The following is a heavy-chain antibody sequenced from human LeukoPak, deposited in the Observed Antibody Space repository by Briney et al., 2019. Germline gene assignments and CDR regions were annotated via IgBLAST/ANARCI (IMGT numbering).Heavy chain of an antibody. D-gene: IGHD3-22*01. CDR3: ASWNTMIPY. CDR2: ISYDGSNK. V-gene: IGHV3-30*03. Sequence: GGSLRLSCAASGFTFSSYGMHWVRQAPGKGLEWVAVISYDGSNKYYADSVKGRFTISRDNSKNTLYLQMNSLRAEDTAVYYCASWNTMIPYWGQGTLVTVSS. J-gene: IGHJ4*02. CDR1: GFTFSSYG.